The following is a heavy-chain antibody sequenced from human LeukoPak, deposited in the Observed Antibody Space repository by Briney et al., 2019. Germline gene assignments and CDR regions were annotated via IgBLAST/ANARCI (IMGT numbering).Heavy chain of an antibody. CDR3: ASRDFFDWLPFDY. CDR1: GFTFSSYG. Sequence: GGSLRLSCAASGFTFSSYGMHWVRQAPGKGLEWVANIKQDGSEKYYVDSVKGRFTISRDNAKNSLYLQMNSLRAEDTAVYYCASRDFFDWLPFDYWGQGTLVTVSS. D-gene: IGHD3-9*01. CDR2: IKQDGSEK. J-gene: IGHJ4*02. V-gene: IGHV3-7*01.